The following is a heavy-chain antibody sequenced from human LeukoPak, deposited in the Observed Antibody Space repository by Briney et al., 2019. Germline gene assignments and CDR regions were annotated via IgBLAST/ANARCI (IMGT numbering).Heavy chain of an antibody. D-gene: IGHD3-9*01. CDR3: ARHPHTPLYYDILTGPRTVYYFDY. CDR2: IYYSGST. J-gene: IGHJ4*02. Sequence: PSETLSLTCTVSGGSISSSSYYWGWIRQPPGKGLEWIGSIYYSGSTYYNPSLKSRVTISVDTSKNQFSLKLSSVTAADTAVYYCARHPHTPLYYDILTGPRTVYYFDYWGQGTLVTVSS. CDR1: GGSISSSSYY. V-gene: IGHV4-39*01.